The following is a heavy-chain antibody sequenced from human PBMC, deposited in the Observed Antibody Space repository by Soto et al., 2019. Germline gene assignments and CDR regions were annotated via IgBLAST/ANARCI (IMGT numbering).Heavy chain of an antibody. J-gene: IGHJ4*02. V-gene: IGHV3-33*01. D-gene: IGHD6-19*01. CDR2: IWSNGINK. CDR3: APSIIVAGLVEY. CDR1: GFTFSTYG. Sequence: QVQLVESGGGVVQPGRSLRLSCAASGFTFSTYGMHWVRQAPGKGLEWVAVIWSNGINKYYADSVKGRFTISRDNSENTLYLHMNSLRADDTAVYYCAPSIIVAGLVEYWGQGTLVTVSS.